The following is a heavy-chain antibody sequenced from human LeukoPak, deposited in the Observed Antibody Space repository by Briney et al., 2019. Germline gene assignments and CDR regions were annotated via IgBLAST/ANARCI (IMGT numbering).Heavy chain of an antibody. Sequence: SETLSLTCTVSGDSVSGAGYYWTWIRQPPGKTLEWIGYISYSGNTNYNSSLKGRVTISADTSKNQFSLRLNSVTAADTAVYYCARGPRITMVRGASWFDPWGQGTLVTVSS. CDR3: ARGPRITMVRGASWFDP. CDR2: ISYSGNT. CDR1: GDSVSGAGYY. V-gene: IGHV4-61*08. D-gene: IGHD3-10*01. J-gene: IGHJ5*02.